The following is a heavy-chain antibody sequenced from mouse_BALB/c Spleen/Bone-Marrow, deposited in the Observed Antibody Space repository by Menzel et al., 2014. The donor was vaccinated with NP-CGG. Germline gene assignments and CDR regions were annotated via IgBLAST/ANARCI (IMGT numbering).Heavy chain of an antibody. J-gene: IGHJ3*01. CDR3: ARGGRYDERTWFAY. D-gene: IGHD2-14*01. CDR1: GYTFTSYW. V-gene: IGHV1S81*02. CDR2: INPSNGRT. Sequence: QVQLKQSGAELVKPGASVKLSCKASGYTFTSYWMHWVKQRPGQGLEWIGEINPSNGRTNYNEKSKSKATLTVDKSSSTAYMQLSSLTSEDSAVYYCARGGRYDERTWFAYWGQGTLVTVSA.